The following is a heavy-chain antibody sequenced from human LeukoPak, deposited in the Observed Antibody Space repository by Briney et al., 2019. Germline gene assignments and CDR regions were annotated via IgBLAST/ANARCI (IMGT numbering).Heavy chain of an antibody. CDR1: GFSLRTTGKR. J-gene: IGHJ4*02. CDR2: IDWDDDK. CDR3: ARMIGFGEFLYFDY. D-gene: IGHD3-10*01. Sequence: ESGPALVEPTQTLTLTCTFSGFSLRTTGKRVSWIRQPPGKAPEWLARIDWDDDKFYSTSLKTRLTTSKDTSKDQVVLTMTNMDPVDTATYYCARMIGFGEFLYFDYWGQGILVTVSS. V-gene: IGHV2-70*04.